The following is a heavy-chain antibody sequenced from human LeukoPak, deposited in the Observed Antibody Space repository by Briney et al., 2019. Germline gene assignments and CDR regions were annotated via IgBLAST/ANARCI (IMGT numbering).Heavy chain of an antibody. V-gene: IGHV3-30*02. CDR2: IRYNGDDE. D-gene: IGHD3-10*01. CDR1: GFTFSDFG. CDR3: AKSVPAIRGEIDD. J-gene: IGHJ4*02. Sequence: PGGSLRLSCAASGFTFSDFGMHWVRQAPGKGLEWVAFIRYNGDDEQYADSVKGRFTISRDNSKDTLYLQMNRLRAEDTAIYYCAKSVPAIRGEIDDWGQGTLVTVSS.